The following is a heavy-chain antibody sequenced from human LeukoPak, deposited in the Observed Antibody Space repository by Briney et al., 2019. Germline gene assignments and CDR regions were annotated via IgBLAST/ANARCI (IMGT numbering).Heavy chain of an antibody. V-gene: IGHV3-74*01. CDR3: ARGPSSNWGDFDY. CDR1: GFTFSSYW. Sequence: PGGSLRLSCAASGFTFSSYWIHWVRQAPGKGLVWVSRINGGGSSTNYADSVKGRFTISRDNAKNTLYLQMNSLRGEDAAVYYCARGPSSNWGDFDYWGQGTLVIASS. J-gene: IGHJ4*02. D-gene: IGHD7-27*01. CDR2: INGGGSST.